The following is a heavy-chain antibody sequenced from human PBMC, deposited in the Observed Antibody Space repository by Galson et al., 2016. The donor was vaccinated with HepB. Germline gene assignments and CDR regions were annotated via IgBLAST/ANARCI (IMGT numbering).Heavy chain of an antibody. V-gene: IGHV1-8*01. J-gene: IGHJ4*02. Sequence: SVKVSCKASGYTFTNYDITWVRQAPGQGLEWMGWMNPSSANTGYAQKFRGRVTMTRDTSISTAFMELSSLTSEDTVIYYCARGIRNLLYSDYWAQGTLVTVSS. CDR2: MNPSSANT. CDR3: ARGIRNLLYSDY. D-gene: IGHD1-14*01. CDR1: GYTFTNYD.